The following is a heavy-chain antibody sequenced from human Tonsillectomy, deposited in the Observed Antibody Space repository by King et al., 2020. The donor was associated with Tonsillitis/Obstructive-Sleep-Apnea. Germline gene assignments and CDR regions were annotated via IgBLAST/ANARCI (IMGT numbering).Heavy chain of an antibody. J-gene: IGHJ6*04. CDR1: GFKFDDYG. D-gene: IGHD6-13*01. CDR2: INWNVGSA. CDR3: ARRVEAAPGTDV. V-gene: IGHV3-20*04. Sequence: VQLVESGGGVVRPGGSLRLSCAASGFKFDDYGMSWVRQAPGKGLKWVSGINWNVGSATYADSVKGRFTISRDNAKNSRYLQMNSLRAEDTAAYYCARRVEAAPGTDVWGRGTTVTVSS.